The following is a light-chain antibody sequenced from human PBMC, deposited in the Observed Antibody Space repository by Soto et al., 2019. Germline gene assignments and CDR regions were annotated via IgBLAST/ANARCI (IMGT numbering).Light chain of an antibody. CDR2: RAS. V-gene: IGKV1-5*03. Sequence: DIQMTQSPSTLSASVRDRVTITCRASQRISNWLAWYQQKPGKAPKLVIYRASTLESGVPSRFSGSGSGTAFTLTISSLQPDDFATYFCQQYNSYSGTFGPGTKVDIK. CDR1: QRISNW. CDR3: QQYNSYSGT. J-gene: IGKJ3*01.